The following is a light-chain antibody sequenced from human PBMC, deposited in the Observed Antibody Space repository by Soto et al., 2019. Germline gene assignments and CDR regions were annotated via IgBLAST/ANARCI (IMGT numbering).Light chain of an antibody. CDR1: RSNIGTYT. V-gene: IGLV1-44*01. CDR2: LNT. Sequence: QSLLTQSPSASGTPGQTVTISCSGSRSNIGTYTVNWYQHLPGTAPTLLIYLNTQRPSGVPHRFSGSKSGTSASLAISGLQSEDEADYYCAAWDGSLSAVLFGGGTKLTV. CDR3: AAWDGSLSAVL. J-gene: IGLJ3*02.